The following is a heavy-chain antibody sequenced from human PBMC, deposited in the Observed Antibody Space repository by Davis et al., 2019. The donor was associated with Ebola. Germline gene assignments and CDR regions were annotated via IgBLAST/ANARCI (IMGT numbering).Heavy chain of an antibody. CDR2: MNPISGYA. CDR3: ARGPTGVIDY. Sequence: AASVKVSCKASGYTFTNYAMHWVRQAPGQGLEWMGWMNPISGYARIVQKFQGRVTMTRDTSIGTAYMELSSLRSEDTAVYYCARGPTGVIDYWGQGSLVTVSS. D-gene: IGHD3-10*01. CDR1: GYTFTNYA. V-gene: IGHV1-8*02. J-gene: IGHJ4*02.